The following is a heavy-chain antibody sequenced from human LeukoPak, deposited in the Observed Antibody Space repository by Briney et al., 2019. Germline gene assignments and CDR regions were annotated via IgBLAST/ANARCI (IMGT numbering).Heavy chain of an antibody. J-gene: IGHJ5*02. CDR1: GFTFSSYA. CDR3: ARSRGGSAMATITNWFDP. CDR2: ISHDGGDK. Sequence: PGGSLRLSCAASGFTFSSYAMHWVRQAPGKGLEWVAVISHDGGDKYYADSVKGRFTISRDNSKNTMYLQMNSLRAEDTAVYYCARSRGGSAMATITNWFDPWGQGTLVTVSS. V-gene: IGHV3-30*04. D-gene: IGHD5-24*01.